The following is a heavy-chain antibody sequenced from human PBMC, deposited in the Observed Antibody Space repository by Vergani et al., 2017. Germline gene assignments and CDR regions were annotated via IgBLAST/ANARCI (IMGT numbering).Heavy chain of an antibody. V-gene: IGHV1-58*01. CDR3: AKAMPYYDMLTGGVDFDY. J-gene: IGHJ4*02. D-gene: IGHD3-9*01. Sequence: QMQLVQSGPEVKKPGTSVKVSCKASGFTFTSSAVQWVRQARGQRLEWIGWIVVGSGNTNYAQKFQERVTITRDMSTSTAYMELSSLRAEDTAVYYCAKAMPYYDMLTGGVDFDYWGQGTLVTVSS. CDR1: GFTFTSSA. CDR2: IVVGSGNT.